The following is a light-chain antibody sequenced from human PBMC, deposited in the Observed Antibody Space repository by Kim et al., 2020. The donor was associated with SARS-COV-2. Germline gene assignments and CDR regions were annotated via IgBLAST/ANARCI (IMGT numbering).Light chain of an antibody. CDR3: QQYNNWPPGGS. V-gene: IGKV3-20*01. CDR1: QSVASNH. Sequence: EIVLTQSPGTLSLSPGDRATLSCRASQSVASNHLAWFQQKPGQAPRLLIYGTSSRAPAIPDRFSASGSGTDFTLTISRLEPEDFAIYYCQQYNNWPPGGSFGQGTKLEI. CDR2: GTS. J-gene: IGKJ2*04.